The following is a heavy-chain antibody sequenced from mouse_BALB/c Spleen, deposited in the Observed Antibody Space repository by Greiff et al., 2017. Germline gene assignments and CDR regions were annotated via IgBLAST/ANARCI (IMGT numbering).Heavy chain of an antibody. V-gene: IGHV5-9-4*01. CDR2: ISSGGSYT. J-gene: IGHJ4*01. Sequence: EVQRVESGGGLVKPGGSLKLSCAASGFTFSSYAMSWVRQSPEKRLEWVAEISSGGSYTYYPDTVTGRFTISRDNAKNTLYLEMSSLRSEDTAMYYCARGRHYDYDGLAMDYWGQGTSVTVSS. CDR3: ARGRHYDYDGLAMDY. CDR1: GFTFSSYA. D-gene: IGHD2-4*01.